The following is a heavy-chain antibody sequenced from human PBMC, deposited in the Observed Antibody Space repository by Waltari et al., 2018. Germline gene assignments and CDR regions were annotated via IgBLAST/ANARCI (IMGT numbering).Heavy chain of an antibody. CDR3: ATPEFCSSTSCYLNY. D-gene: IGHD2-2*01. CDR2: FDPEDGET. V-gene: IGHV1-24*01. Sequence: QVQLVQSGAEVKKPGASVKVSCKVSGYTLTELSMHWVRQAPGKGLEGMGGFDPEDGETIYAQKFQGRVTMTEDTSTDTAYMELSSLRSEDTAAYYCATPEFCSSTSCYLNYWGQGTLVTVSS. J-gene: IGHJ4*02. CDR1: GYTLTELS.